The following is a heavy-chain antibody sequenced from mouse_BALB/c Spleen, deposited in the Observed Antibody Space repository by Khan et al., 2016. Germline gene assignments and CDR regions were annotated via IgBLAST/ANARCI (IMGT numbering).Heavy chain of an antibody. CDR3: ARIYDDFYYAMDY. CDR1: GDSITSGF. J-gene: IGHJ4*01. Sequence: EVQLQESGPSLVKPSQTLSLTCSVTGDSITSGFWNWIRKFPGNKLEYMGYISYSGSTYYNPSLKSRISITRDTSKNQYYLQLNSVTTEDTATYYCARIYDDFYYAMDYLGQGTSVNVSS. V-gene: IGHV3-8*02. CDR2: ISYSGST. D-gene: IGHD2-3*01.